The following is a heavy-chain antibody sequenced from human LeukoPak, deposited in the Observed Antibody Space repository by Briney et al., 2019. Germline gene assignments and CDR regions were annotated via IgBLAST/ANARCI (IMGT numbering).Heavy chain of an antibody. CDR3: ARDYYGSGKD. J-gene: IGHJ4*02. Sequence: GGPLRLSCAASGFTVSNSYMTWVRRAPGKGLEWVSAIHSGGTIFYADSVKGRFTISRDNSKNTLYLQMNSLRADDTAMYYCARDYYGSGKDWGQGTLVTVSS. D-gene: IGHD3-10*01. V-gene: IGHV3-53*01. CDR1: GFTVSNSY. CDR2: IHSGGTI.